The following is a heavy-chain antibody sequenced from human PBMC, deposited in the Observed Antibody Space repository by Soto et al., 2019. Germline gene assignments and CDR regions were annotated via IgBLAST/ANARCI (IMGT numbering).Heavy chain of an antibody. D-gene: IGHD3-9*01. J-gene: IGHJ3*02. CDR1: GFTFDDYA. CDR3: AKDRNDILTGYYKEDAFDI. CDR2: ISWNSGSI. Sequence: HPGGSLRLSCAASGFTFDDYAMHWVRQAPGKGLEWVSGISWNSGSIGYADSVKGRFTISRDNAKNSLYLQMNSLRAEDTALYYCAKDRNDILTGYYKEDAFDIWGQGTMVTVSS. V-gene: IGHV3-9*01.